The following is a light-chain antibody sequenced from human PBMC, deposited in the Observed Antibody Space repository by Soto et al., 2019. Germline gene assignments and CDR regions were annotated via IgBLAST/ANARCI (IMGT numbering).Light chain of an antibody. CDR3: QQYYNGPWT. V-gene: IGKV4-1*01. Sequence: DIVMTQSPDSLAVSLGERATINCKSSQSLLYNSNNKNYLAWFQQKSGQPPKLLIYWASTRESGVPDRFSGSGSGTDFTLTVSSLQAEDVAVYYCQQYYNGPWTFGQGTRVEIK. CDR2: WAS. J-gene: IGKJ1*01. CDR1: QSLLYNSNNKNY.